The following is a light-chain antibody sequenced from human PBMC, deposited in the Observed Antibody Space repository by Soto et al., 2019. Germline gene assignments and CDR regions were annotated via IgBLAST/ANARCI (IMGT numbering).Light chain of an antibody. Sequence: ELVLTQSPGTLSSSPGERATLSCRASQSVSSSYLAWYQQKPGQAPRRLIYGASSRDTGIPDRFSGSGSGTYFTLNISRLEPEGFAVYDCQHYCSSLFTFGPGTKVDIK. J-gene: IGKJ3*01. V-gene: IGKV3-20*01. CDR1: QSVSSSY. CDR2: GAS. CDR3: QHYCSSLFT.